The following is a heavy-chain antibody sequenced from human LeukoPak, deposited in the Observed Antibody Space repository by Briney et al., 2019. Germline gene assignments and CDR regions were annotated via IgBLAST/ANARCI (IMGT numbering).Heavy chain of an antibody. Sequence: SETLSLTCTVSGGSISSYYWSWIRQPPGKGLEWIGYIYYSGSTNYNPSFKSRVTISVDTSKNQFSLKLSSVTAADTAVYYCARHWYSMIVVVPAAFDIWGQGTMVTVSS. D-gene: IGHD3-22*01. J-gene: IGHJ3*02. CDR1: GGSISSYY. CDR2: IYYSGST. V-gene: IGHV4-59*08. CDR3: ARHWYSMIVVVPAAFDI.